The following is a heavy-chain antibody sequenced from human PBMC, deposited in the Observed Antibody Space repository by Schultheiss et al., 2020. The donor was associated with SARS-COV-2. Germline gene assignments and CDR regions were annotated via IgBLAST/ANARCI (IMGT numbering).Heavy chain of an antibody. CDR1: GYTFTSYA. Sequence: ASVKVSCKASGYTFTSYAMHWVRQAPGQRLEWMGWSNAGNGNTKYSQEFQGRVTITRDTSASTVYMELSSLRSEDTAVYYCASHSSSSRDDFDYWGQGTLVTVSS. V-gene: IGHV1-3*02. J-gene: IGHJ4*02. CDR2: SNAGNGNT. D-gene: IGHD6-6*01. CDR3: ASHSSSSRDDFDY.